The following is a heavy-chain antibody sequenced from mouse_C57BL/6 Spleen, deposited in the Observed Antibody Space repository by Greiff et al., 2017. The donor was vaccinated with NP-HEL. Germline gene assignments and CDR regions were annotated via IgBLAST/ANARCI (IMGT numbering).Heavy chain of an antibody. V-gene: IGHV14-1*01. Sequence: VQLQQSGAELVRPGASVKLSCTASGFNIKDYYMHWVKQRPEQGLEWIGRIDPEDGDTEYAPKFQGKATMTADTSSNTAYLQLSSLTSEDTAVYYCTVYGSPAWFAYWGQGTLVTVSA. D-gene: IGHD1-1*01. CDR2: IDPEDGDT. J-gene: IGHJ3*01. CDR3: TVYGSPAWFAY. CDR1: GFNIKDYY.